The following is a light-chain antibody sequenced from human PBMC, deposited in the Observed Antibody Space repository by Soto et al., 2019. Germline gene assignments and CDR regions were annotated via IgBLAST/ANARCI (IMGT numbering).Light chain of an antibody. CDR1: SGDVGGYNY. V-gene: IGLV2-11*01. J-gene: IGLJ2*01. Sequence: QSDLTQPRSVSGSPGQSVTISCTGTSGDVGGYNYVSWYQQHPGNAPKLMISDVSKRPSGVPDRFSGSKSGNTASLTISGLQTEDEADYYCSSYAGSYSYVVFGGGTKVTVL. CDR2: DVS. CDR3: SSYAGSYSYVV.